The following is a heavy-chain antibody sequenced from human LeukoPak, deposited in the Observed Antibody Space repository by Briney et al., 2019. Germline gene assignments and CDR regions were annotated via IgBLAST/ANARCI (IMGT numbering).Heavy chain of an antibody. CDR3: ARGVVVVPAASIGGMAY. J-gene: IGHJ4*02. CDR1: GYTFTSYY. CDR2: INPSGGST. V-gene: IGHV1-46*01. Sequence: GASVKVSCKASGYTFTSYYMHWVRQAPGQGLEWMGIINPSGGSTSYAQKFQGRVTMTRDMSTSTVYMELSSLRSEDTAVYYCARGVVVVPAASIGGMAYWGQGTLVTVSS. D-gene: IGHD2-2*01.